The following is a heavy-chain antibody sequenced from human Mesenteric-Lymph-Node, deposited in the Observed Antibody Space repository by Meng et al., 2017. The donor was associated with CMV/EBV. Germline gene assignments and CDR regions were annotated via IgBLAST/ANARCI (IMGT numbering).Heavy chain of an antibody. CDR1: GGSFSGYY. D-gene: IGHD6-13*01. Sequence: SETLSLTCAVYGGSFSGYYWSWIRQPPGKGLEWIGEINHSGSTNYNPSLKSRVTISVDTSKNQFSLKLSSVTAADTAVYYCARDLSSSSFFGMDVWGRGTTVTVSS. CDR2: INHSGST. V-gene: IGHV4-34*01. J-gene: IGHJ6*02. CDR3: ARDLSSSSFFGMDV.